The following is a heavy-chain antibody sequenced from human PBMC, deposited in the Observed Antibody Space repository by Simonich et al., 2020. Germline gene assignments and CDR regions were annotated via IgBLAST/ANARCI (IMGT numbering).Heavy chain of an antibody. CDR2: ISSSGSTI. CDR1: GFTFSSYE. D-gene: IGHD6-6*01. V-gene: IGHV3-48*03. J-gene: IGHJ6*02. Sequence: EVQLVESGGGLVQPGGSLRLSCAASGFTFSSYEMNWVRQAPGKGVEWVSYISSSGSTIYYADSVKGRFTIARENAKNSLYLQMNSLRAEDTAVDYCARDFRLQLVEIGTYYYYGMDVWGQGTTVTVSS. CDR3: ARDFRLQLVEIGTYYYYGMDV.